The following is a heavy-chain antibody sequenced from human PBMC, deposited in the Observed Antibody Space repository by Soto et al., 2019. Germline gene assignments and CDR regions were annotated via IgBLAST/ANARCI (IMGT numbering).Heavy chain of an antibody. D-gene: IGHD3-3*01. V-gene: IGHV4-39*01. Sequence: SETLSLTCTVSGGSISSSSYYWGWIRQPPGKGLEWIGSIYYSGSTYYNPSLKSRVTISVDTSKNQFSLKLSSVTAADTAVYYCAMGRITIFGVVKTHFDYWGQGTLVTVSS. CDR1: GGSISSSSYY. CDR3: AMGRITIFGVVKTHFDY. J-gene: IGHJ4*02. CDR2: IYYSGST.